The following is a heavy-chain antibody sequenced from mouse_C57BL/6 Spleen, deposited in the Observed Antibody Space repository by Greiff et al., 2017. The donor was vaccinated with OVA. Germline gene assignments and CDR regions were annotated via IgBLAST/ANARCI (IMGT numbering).Heavy chain of an antibody. D-gene: IGHD2-5*01. CDR1: GFTFSSYA. CDR3: ARDVYYSNYAFAY. CDR2: ISDGGSYT. Sequence: EVQGVESGGGLVKPGGSLKLSCAASGFTFSSYAMSWVRQTPEKRLEWVATISDGGSYTYYPDNVKGRFTISRDNAKNNPYLQMSHLKSEDTAMYYCARDVYYSNYAFAYWGQGTLVTVSA. J-gene: IGHJ3*01. V-gene: IGHV5-4*01.